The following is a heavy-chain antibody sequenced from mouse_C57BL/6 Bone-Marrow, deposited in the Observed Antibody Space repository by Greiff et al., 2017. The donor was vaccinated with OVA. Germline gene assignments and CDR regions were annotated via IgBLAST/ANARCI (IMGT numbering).Heavy chain of an antibody. Sequence: EVQLVESGAELVRPGASVKLSCTASGFTIKDDYMHWVKQRPAQGLEWIGWFDPENGDTDYASKFQGKTTITADTSSNTSYLQLSSLTSEDTAVYYWTTTVGATDYWGQGTTLTVSS. V-gene: IGHV14-4*01. CDR2: FDPENGDT. CDR3: TTTVGATDY. J-gene: IGHJ2*01. CDR1: GFTIKDDY. D-gene: IGHD1-1*01.